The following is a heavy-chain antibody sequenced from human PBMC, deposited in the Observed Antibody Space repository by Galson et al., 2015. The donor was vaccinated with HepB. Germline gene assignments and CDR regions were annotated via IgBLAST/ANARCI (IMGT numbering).Heavy chain of an antibody. Sequence: SLRLSCAASGFTFSSYAMSWVRQAPGKGLEWVSVISGSGGSTYYADSVKGRFTISRDNSKNTLYLQMNSLRAEDTAVYYCAKLVGITMILVVIPDAFDIWGQGTMVTVSS. D-gene: IGHD3-22*01. CDR1: GFTFSSYA. CDR3: AKLVGITMILVVIPDAFDI. J-gene: IGHJ3*02. CDR2: ISGSGGST. V-gene: IGHV3-23*01.